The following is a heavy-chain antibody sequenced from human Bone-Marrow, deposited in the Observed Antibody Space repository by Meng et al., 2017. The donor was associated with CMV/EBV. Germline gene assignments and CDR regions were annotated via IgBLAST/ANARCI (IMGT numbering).Heavy chain of an antibody. CDR2: IIPIFGTA. Sequence: VQLDRCGAEGKRHGSLVTDSCKAAGGPFSSYAIGWVRQAPGQGLEWMGGIIPIFGTANYAQKFQGRVTITADESTSTAYMELSSLRSEDTAVYYCARSQYSSSWYPFTHWGQGTLVTVSS. D-gene: IGHD6-13*01. J-gene: IGHJ4*02. CDR1: GGPFSSYA. CDR3: ARSQYSSSWYPFTH. V-gene: IGHV1-69*12.